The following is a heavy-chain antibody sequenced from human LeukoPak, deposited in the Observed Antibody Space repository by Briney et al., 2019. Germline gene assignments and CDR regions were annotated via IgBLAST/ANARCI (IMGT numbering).Heavy chain of an antibody. D-gene: IGHD3-22*01. V-gene: IGHV1-46*01. CDR2: INPSGGST. CDR1: GYTFTGYY. J-gene: IGHJ4*02. CDR3: ARLQFPYDSSGYFDY. Sequence: ASVKVSCKASGYTFTGYYMHWVRQAPGQGLEWMGWINPSGGSTSYAQKFQGRVTMTRDTSTSTVYMELSSLRSEDTAVYYCARLQFPYDSSGYFDYWGQGTLVTVSS.